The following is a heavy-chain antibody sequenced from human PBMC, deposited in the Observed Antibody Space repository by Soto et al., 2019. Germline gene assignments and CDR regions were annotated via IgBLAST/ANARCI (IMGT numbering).Heavy chain of an antibody. CDR3: ARSLASWVNVFDF. CDR2: VFWDDDK. J-gene: IGHJ3*01. CDR1: GFSLSTTGVG. Sequence: QITLKESGPTLVKPTQTLTLTCTYSGFSLSTTGVGVGWIRQPPGKALEWLAIVFWDDDKRYSLSLKNRLTITQDTSKNQVVFTMTNMDPADTATYYCARSLASWVNVFDFRGQGTLVTVSS. V-gene: IGHV2-5*02.